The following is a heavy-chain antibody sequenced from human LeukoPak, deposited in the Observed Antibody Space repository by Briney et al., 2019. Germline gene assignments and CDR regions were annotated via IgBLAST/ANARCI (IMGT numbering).Heavy chain of an antibody. CDR3: AKDLRQGAELLWFGELGIN. CDR1: GFTFSSYS. Sequence: PGGSPRLSCAASGFTFSSYSMNWVRQAPGKGLEWVSYISSSSSTIYYADSVKGRFTISRDNAKNSLYLQMNSLRAEDTAVYYCAKDLRQGAELLWFGELGINWGQGTLVTVSS. J-gene: IGHJ4*02. CDR2: ISSSSSTI. V-gene: IGHV3-48*01. D-gene: IGHD3-10*01.